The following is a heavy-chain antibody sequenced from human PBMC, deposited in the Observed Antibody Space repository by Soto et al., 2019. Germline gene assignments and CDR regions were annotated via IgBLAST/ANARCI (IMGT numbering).Heavy chain of an antibody. CDR1: GGSISSGGYY. CDR3: ASTSRVVVVAAKGRYFDL. J-gene: IGHJ2*01. Sequence: QVQLQESGPGLVKPSQTLSLTCTVSGGSISSGGYYWSWIRQHPGKGLEWIGYIYYSGSTYYNPFIKSRVTISVDTSKNQFSLKLSSVTAADTAVYYCASTSRVVVVAAKGRYFDLWGRGTLVTVSS. V-gene: IGHV4-31*03. D-gene: IGHD2-15*01. CDR2: IYYSGST.